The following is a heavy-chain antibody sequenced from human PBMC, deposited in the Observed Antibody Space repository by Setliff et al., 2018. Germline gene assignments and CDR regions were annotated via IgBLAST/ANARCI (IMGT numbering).Heavy chain of an antibody. Sequence: ASVKVSCKASGYIFTSYGISWVRQAPGQGLEWMGWISSYNGKTNYAQKLQGRVTMTTDTSTSTAYMELRSLRSGDTAVYYCARGRSTYFIDVWGKGTTVTVSS. CDR2: ISSYNGKT. CDR1: GYIFTSYG. J-gene: IGHJ6*03. V-gene: IGHV1-18*01. CDR3: ARGRSTYFIDV.